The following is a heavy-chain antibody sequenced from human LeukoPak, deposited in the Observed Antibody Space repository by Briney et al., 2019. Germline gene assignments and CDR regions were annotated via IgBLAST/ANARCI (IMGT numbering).Heavy chain of an antibody. J-gene: IGHJ6*03. CDR2: ISSSSSYI. CDR3: ARDGIQGDYYYYMDV. D-gene: IGHD1-26*01. CDR1: GFTFSSYS. V-gene: IGHV3-21*01. Sequence: PGGSLRLSCAASGFTFSSYSMNWVRQAPGKGLEWVSSISSSSSYIYYADSVKGRFTISRDNAKNSLYLQMNSLRAEDTAVYYCARDGIQGDYYYYMDVWGKGTTVTISS.